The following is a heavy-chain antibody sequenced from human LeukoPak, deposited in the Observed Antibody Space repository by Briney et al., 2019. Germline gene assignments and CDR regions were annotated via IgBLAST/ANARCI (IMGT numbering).Heavy chain of an antibody. J-gene: IGHJ5*02. Sequence: SETLCLTCTVSGGSISSYYWSWMRQSPGKGLEWIGYIHYRGTTNYDPSLKSRVTISVDTSKNQFSLQLSSMTAADTAVYYCARCSRALNWFDPWGQGTLVTVSS. CDR2: IHYRGTT. CDR3: ARCSRALNWFDP. CDR1: GGSISSYY. D-gene: IGHD6-13*01. V-gene: IGHV4-59*01.